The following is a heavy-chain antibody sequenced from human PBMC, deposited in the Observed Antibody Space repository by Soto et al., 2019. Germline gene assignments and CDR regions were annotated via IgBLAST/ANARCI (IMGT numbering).Heavy chain of an antibody. D-gene: IGHD2-15*01. Sequence: QLQLQESGPGLVKPSETLSLTCSVSGDSISSTNYYWAWIRQPPGKGLEWIGSIDYSGNSYYQPSLKSLVTEYANTSKNHFSLKLSSVTGADMAVFYCARHFYPGSSYYYVGQNWFDPWGQGALVTVSS. J-gene: IGHJ5*02. V-gene: IGHV4-39*01. CDR1: GDSISSTNYY. CDR2: IDYSGNS. CDR3: ARHFYPGSSYYYVGQNWFDP.